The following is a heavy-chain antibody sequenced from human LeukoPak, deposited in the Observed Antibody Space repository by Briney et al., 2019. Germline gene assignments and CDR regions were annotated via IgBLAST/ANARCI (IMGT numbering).Heavy chain of an antibody. CDR1: GFTFSNYA. CDR3: AKDRRYSNDAFDV. Sequence: PGGSLRLSCAASGFTFSNYAMSWVRQAPGRGLEWVATIGDSDGNTYYADSVKGRLTISRDNSKSTLHLQMNSLRAEDTAVYYCAKDRRYSNDAFDVWGQGTMVTVSS. D-gene: IGHD6-13*01. J-gene: IGHJ3*01. CDR2: IGDSDGNT. V-gene: IGHV3-23*01.